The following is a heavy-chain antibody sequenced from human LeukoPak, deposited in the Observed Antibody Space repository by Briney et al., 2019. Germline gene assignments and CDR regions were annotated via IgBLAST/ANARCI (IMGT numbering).Heavy chain of an antibody. CDR3: AREVTIKFCVY. V-gene: IGHV3-21*01. D-gene: IGHD4-17*01. Sequence: GGSLRLSCAASGFTFSSYSMNWVRQAPGKGLEWVSSISSSSSYIYYADSVKGRFTISRDNAKNSLYLQMNSLRAEDTAVYYCAREVTIKFCVYWGQGTLVTVSS. CDR1: GFTFSSYS. CDR2: ISSSSSYI. J-gene: IGHJ4*02.